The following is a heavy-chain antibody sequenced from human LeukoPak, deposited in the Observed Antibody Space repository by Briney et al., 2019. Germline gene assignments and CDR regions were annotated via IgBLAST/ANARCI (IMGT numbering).Heavy chain of an antibody. V-gene: IGHV3-30*14. Sequence: TGGSLRLSCAASGFTFSNYPMHWVRQAPGKGLDWLAIISYDGSNKDYADSVKGRFTISRDNSKNTLYLQMNSLRVDDTAVYYCAREFRGVMIDYWGQGTLVSVSS. CDR2: ISYDGSNK. J-gene: IGHJ4*02. CDR3: AREFRGVMIDY. D-gene: IGHD3-16*01. CDR1: GFTFSNYP.